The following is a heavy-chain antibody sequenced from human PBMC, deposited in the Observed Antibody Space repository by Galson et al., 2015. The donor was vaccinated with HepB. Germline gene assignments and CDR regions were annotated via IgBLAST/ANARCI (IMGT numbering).Heavy chain of an antibody. J-gene: IGHJ3*02. CDR3: ARGWAVTDAFDI. D-gene: IGHD4-17*01. V-gene: IGHV3-21*01. CDR2: ISSSSSYI. Sequence: SLRLSCAASGFTFSSYSMNWVRQAPGKGLEWVSSISSSSSYIYYADSVKGRFTISRDNAKNSLYLQMNSLRAEDTAVYYCARGWAVTDAFDIWGQGTMVTVSS. CDR1: GFTFSSYS.